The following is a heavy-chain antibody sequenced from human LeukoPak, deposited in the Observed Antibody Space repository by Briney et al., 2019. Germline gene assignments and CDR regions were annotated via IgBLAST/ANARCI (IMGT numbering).Heavy chain of an antibody. D-gene: IGHD1-26*01. CDR1: GVSTNTYYY. CDR3: ATNIPTPTTSPPLGY. J-gene: IGHJ4*02. Sequence: SETLSLTCTVSGVSTNTYYYWSWIRQPPGKGLKWIGYVDYSGRTKYSPSLKSRVTISVATSKFQFSLDLSSVTAADTAVYYCATNIPTPTTSPPLGYWGQGTLVTVSS. V-gene: IGHV4-59*08. CDR2: VDYSGRT.